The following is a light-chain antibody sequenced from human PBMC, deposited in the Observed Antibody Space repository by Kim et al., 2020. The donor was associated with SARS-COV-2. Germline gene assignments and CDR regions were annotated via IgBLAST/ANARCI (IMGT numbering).Light chain of an antibody. Sequence: DIQMTQSPSTLSAFVGNRVTITCRASQSVDRWVAWYQQQPGKAPKLLIYQASKLASGVPARFSGSGSGTSFTLTISDLQSEDSAVYYCKQYETYWTFGPGTKLEI. CDR3: KQYETYWT. CDR1: QSVDRW. V-gene: IGKV1-5*03. J-gene: IGKJ1*01. CDR2: QAS.